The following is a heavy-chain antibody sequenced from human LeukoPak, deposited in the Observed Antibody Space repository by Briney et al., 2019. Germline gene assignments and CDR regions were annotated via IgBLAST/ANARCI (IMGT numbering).Heavy chain of an antibody. CDR2: ISGSGGST. CDR1: GFTFSSYA. D-gene: IGHD3-10*01. V-gene: IGHV3-23*01. CDR3: AKGPRFVREAPPYFDY. Sequence: GGSLRLSCAASGFTFSSYAMSWVRQAPGKGLEWVSAISGSGGSTYYADSVKGRFTISRDNSKNTLYLQMNSLRAEDTAVYYCAKGPRFVREAPPYFDYWGQGTLVTVSS. J-gene: IGHJ4*02.